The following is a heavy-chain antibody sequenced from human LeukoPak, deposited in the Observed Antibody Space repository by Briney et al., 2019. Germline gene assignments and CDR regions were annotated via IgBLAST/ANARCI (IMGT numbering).Heavy chain of an antibody. J-gene: IGHJ4*02. D-gene: IGHD3-10*01. CDR2: ISYSSSTV. V-gene: IGHV3-48*01. Sequence: AGGSLRLSCAASGFTISSYSMNWVRQAPGKGLQWVSYISYSSSTVYYADSVKGRFTISRDNAKNSLFLQMNSLRAEDTAVYYCARVPRLSITMGWGQGTLVTVSS. CDR1: GFTISSYS. CDR3: ARVPRLSITMG.